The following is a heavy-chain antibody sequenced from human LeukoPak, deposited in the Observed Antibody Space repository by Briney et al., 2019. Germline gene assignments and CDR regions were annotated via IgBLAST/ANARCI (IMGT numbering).Heavy chain of an antibody. Sequence: SETLSLTCTVSGGSLSSYYLSWIRQSPLKGLEWIGYIFPSGSAFYNPSLESRVAISLATSENQFCMRLNSVTAADTAVYYCARRNHYFYYMDVWGKGTPVTVSS. CDR2: IFPSGSA. CDR1: GGSLSSYY. CDR3: ARRNHYFYYMDV. V-gene: IGHV4-4*09. J-gene: IGHJ6*03.